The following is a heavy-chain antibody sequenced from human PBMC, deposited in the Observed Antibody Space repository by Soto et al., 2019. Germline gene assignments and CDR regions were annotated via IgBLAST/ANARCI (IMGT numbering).Heavy chain of an antibody. V-gene: IGHV4-39*01. CDR3: ARQPRCTSTSWLGYDYSFHS. D-gene: IGHD2-2*01. CDR2: VYYSGST. CDR1: GGPVGSSSYY. Sequence: PSETLSLTCTASGGPVGSSSYYWGFSCQPPLTGLECIGRVYYSGSTYDNPALKGRVTMSVDSSKNQISLKLNSLTAADTAVYFSARQPRCTSTSWLGYDYSFHSWGQGTLATDSS. J-gene: IGHJ4*02.